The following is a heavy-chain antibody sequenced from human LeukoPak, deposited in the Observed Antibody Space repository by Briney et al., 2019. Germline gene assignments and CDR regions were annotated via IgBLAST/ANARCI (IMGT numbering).Heavy chain of an antibody. CDR1: GYTFTGYY. D-gene: IGHD6-19*01. V-gene: IGHV1-2*06. CDR2: INPNSGGT. J-gene: IGHJ4*02. Sequence: ASVKVSCKASGYTFTGYYMHWVRQAPGQGLEWMGRINPNSGGTNYAQKFQGRVTMTRDTSISTAYMELSRLRSDDTAVYYCARSTEYSSGSNGGYYFDYWGQGTLVTVSS. CDR3: ARSTEYSSGSNGGYYFDY.